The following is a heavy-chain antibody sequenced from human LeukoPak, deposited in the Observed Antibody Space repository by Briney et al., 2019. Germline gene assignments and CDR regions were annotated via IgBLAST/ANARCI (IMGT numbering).Heavy chain of an antibody. CDR2: ISADNGFT. D-gene: IGHD3-22*01. Sequence: ASVKVSCKASGYTFTTYYIHWVRQAPGQGLEWMGWISADNGFTNYAQNLQGRVTMTRDTSTSTAYMELRSLRSDDTAVYYCARDPYYYDSSGYYHLNYYFNYWGQGTLVTVSS. J-gene: IGHJ4*02. CDR3: ARDPYYYDSSGYYHLNYYFNY. V-gene: IGHV1-18*04. CDR1: GYTFTTYY.